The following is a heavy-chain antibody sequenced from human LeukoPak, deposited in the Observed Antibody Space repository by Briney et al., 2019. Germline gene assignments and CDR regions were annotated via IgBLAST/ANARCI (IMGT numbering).Heavy chain of an antibody. CDR3: ARLQVGACDY. J-gene: IGHJ4*02. Sequence: GGSLRLSCAASGFTFSSYEMNWVRQAPGKGLEWVSYISSSGSTIYYADPVKGRFTISRDNAKNSLYLQMNSLRAEDTAVYYCARLQVGACDYWGQGTLVTVSS. D-gene: IGHD1-26*01. CDR2: ISSSGSTI. V-gene: IGHV3-48*03. CDR1: GFTFSSYE.